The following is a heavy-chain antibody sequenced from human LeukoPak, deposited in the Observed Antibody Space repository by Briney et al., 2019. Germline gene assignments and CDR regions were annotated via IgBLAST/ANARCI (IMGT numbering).Heavy chain of an antibody. V-gene: IGHV3-48*03. D-gene: IGHD5-18*01. Sequence: PGGSLRLSCAASGFTFSSYEMNWVRQAPGKGLDWVSYISTSGSTIYYADSVKGRFTISRDNAKNSLYLQMNSLRAEDTAVYYCARVEGYSYGIDYWGQGTLVTVSS. CDR3: ARVEGYSYGIDY. J-gene: IGHJ4*02. CDR1: GFTFSSYE. CDR2: ISTSGSTI.